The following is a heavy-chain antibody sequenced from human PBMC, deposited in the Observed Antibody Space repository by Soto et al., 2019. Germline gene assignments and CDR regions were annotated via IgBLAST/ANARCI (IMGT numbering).Heavy chain of an antibody. CDR2: IYYSGST. J-gene: IGHJ5*02. CDR3: ARGPYSSSWDENNWFDP. V-gene: IGHV4-61*01. D-gene: IGHD6-13*01. Sequence: ASETLSLTCTVSGGSVSSGSYYWSWIRQRPGKGLEWIGYIYYSGSTNYNPSLKSRVTISVDTSKNQFSLKLSSVTAADTAVYYCARGPYSSSWDENNWFDPWGQGTLVTVSS. CDR1: GGSVSSGSYY.